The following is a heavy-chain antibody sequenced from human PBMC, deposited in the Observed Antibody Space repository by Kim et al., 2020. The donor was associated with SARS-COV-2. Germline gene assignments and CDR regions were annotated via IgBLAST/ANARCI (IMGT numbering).Heavy chain of an antibody. CDR3: AKGTYNWNDGGGFDP. Sequence: DPGKGRITISRDNAKNSLYLQMNSLGAEDTALYYCAKGTYNWNDGGGFDPWGQGTLVTVSS. J-gene: IGHJ5*02. V-gene: IGHV3-9*01. D-gene: IGHD1-20*01.